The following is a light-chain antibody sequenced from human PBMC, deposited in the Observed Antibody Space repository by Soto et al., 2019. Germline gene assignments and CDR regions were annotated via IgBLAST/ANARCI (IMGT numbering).Light chain of an antibody. J-gene: IGLJ2*01. CDR2: EVN. V-gene: IGLV2-8*01. CDR1: SSDVGAYDY. CDR3: NSHAGSNNLGV. Sequence: QSALTQPPSASGSPGQSVAISCTGTSSDVGAYDYVSWFQQHPGKAPKLIIYEVNKRPSGVPDRFSGSKSGNTASLTVSGLQAEDEADYYCNSHAGSNNLGVFGGGTKLTVL.